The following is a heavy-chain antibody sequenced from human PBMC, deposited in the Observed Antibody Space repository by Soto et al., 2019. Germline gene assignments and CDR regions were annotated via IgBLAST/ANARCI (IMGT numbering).Heavy chain of an antibody. V-gene: IGHV4-34*01. J-gene: IGHJ5*02. D-gene: IGHD3-10*01. CDR1: GESFSGHF. CDR2: INDSGST. CDR3: ARSRSYHCSGTYANNHYWFDA. Sequence: SETLSLTCVVNGESFSGHFWSWIRQSPGKGLEWIGEINDSGSTNKNPSLKSRVSISVDSSKNQFSLNLRFLTAADTAVYLCARSRSYHCSGTYANNHYWFDAWGQGTLVTVSS.